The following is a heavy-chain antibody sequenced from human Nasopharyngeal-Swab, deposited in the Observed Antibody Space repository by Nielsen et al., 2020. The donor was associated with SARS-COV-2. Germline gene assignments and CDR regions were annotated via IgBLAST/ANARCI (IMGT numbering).Heavy chain of an antibody. J-gene: IGHJ3*02. Sequence: SETLSLTCTVSGGSISSGGYCWSWIRQHPGKGLEWIGYIYYSGSTYYNPSLKSRVTISVDASKNQFSLKLSSVTAADTAVYYCARFGSWGAFDIWGQGTMVTVSS. D-gene: IGHD3-16*01. CDR1: GGSISSGGYC. CDR3: ARFGSWGAFDI. CDR2: IYYSGST. V-gene: IGHV4-31*03.